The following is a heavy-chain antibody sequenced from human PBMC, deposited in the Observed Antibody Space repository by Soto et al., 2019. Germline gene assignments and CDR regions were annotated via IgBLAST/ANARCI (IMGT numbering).Heavy chain of an antibody. D-gene: IGHD3-16*01. J-gene: IGHJ4*02. Sequence: VQLVESGGGLVKPGGSLRLSCAASGFTFSRKSLHWVRQAPGKGLEWVASISSGSAYIYYADSVKGRFTVSRDNAKSSLYLQMNSLSAEDTAVYYCATDSLRGDFDYWGQGTLVTVSS. CDR3: ATDSLRGDFDY. CDR2: ISSGSAYI. CDR1: GFTFSRKS. V-gene: IGHV3-21*06.